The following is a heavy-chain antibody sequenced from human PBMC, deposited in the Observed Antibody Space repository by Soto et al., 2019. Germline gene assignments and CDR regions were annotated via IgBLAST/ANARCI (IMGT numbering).Heavy chain of an antibody. CDR2: IYHTGST. V-gene: IGHV4-31*03. CDR1: GGSISTVGHY. D-gene: IGHD1-1*01. Sequence: SSETLSLTCSVSGGSISTVGHYWTWIRQPPGKGLEWIGSIYHTGSTYYSKSLRSRLTMSVDTSKSQFSLRLSSVTAADTAAYYCARATGTLRSRNCDYWGQGSLVTVSS. CDR3: ARATGTLRSRNCDY. J-gene: IGHJ4*02.